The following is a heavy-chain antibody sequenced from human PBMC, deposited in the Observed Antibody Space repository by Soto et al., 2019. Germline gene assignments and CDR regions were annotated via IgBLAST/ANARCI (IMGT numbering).Heavy chain of an antibody. J-gene: IGHJ4*02. V-gene: IGHV4-59*01. CDR3: AYSSGWSVFDY. CDR1: GASTSSYY. CDR2: IDNSGST. D-gene: IGHD6-19*01. Sequence: SETLSLTCTVSGASTSSYYWSWIRQPPGKQLEWNGYIDNSGSTTYNPSLKSRVTISVDTSKNQFSLKLSSVTAADTAVYYCAYSSGWSVFDYWGQGTLVTVSS.